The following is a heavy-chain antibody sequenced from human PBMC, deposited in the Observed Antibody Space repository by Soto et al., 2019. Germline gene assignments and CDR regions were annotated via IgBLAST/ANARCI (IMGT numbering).Heavy chain of an antibody. D-gene: IGHD1-26*01. CDR2: IIPIFGTA. Sequence: QVQLVQSGAEVKKPGSSVKVSCKASGGTFSSYAISWVRQAPGQGLEWMGGIIPIFGTANYAQKFQGRVTITADESTSPAYMELSSLRSEDTAVYYCASRGRYSGSPDRATFDYWGQGTLVTVSS. CDR1: GGTFSSYA. J-gene: IGHJ4*02. CDR3: ASRGRYSGSPDRATFDY. V-gene: IGHV1-69*01.